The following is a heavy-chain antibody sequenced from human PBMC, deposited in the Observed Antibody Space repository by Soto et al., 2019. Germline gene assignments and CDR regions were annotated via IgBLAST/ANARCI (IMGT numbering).Heavy chain of an antibody. D-gene: IGHD3-22*01. J-gene: IGHJ4*02. CDR2: ISYDGSNK. V-gene: IGHV3-30-3*01. Sequence: GGSLRLSCAASGFTFSSYAMHWVRQAPGKGLEWVAVISYDGSNKYYADSVKGRFTISRDNSKNTLYLQMNSLRAEDTAVYYCARDLFHYDSSGDPFDYWGQGTLVTVSS. CDR3: ARDLFHYDSSGDPFDY. CDR1: GFTFSSYA.